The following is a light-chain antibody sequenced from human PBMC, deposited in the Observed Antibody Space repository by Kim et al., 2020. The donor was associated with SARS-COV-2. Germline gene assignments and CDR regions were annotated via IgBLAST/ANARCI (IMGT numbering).Light chain of an antibody. V-gene: IGLV2-11*01. CDR1: SSDVGGYNY. CDR3: CSYAGKYMV. CDR2: DVN. J-gene: IGLJ2*01. Sequence: QSALTQPRSVSGSPGQSVTISCTGTSSDVGGYNYVSWYQQHPGKAPKLMIYDVNKRPSGVPDRFSGSKSGNTASLTISGLQAEDEADYYCCSYAGKYMVFGGGTQRTV.